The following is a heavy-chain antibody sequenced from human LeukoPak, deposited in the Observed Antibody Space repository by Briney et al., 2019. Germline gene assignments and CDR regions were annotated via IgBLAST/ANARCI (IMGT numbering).Heavy chain of an antibody. V-gene: IGHV4-34*01. CDR3: ARGAQTVGYYYDSSGYLDY. J-gene: IGHJ4*02. CDR1: GGSFSGYY. Sequence: KASETLSLTCAVYGGSFSGYYWSWIRQPPGKGLEWIGEINHSGSTNYNPSLKSRVTISVDTSKNQFSLKLSSVTAADTAVYYCARGAQTVGYYYDSSGYLDYWGQGTLVTVSS. D-gene: IGHD3-22*01. CDR2: INHSGST.